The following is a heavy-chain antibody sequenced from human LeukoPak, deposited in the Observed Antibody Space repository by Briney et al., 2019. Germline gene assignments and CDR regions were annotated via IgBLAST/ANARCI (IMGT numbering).Heavy chain of an antibody. D-gene: IGHD1-26*01. CDR2: ISGGGGST. J-gene: IGHJ4*02. CDR3: AKGGKWDVTPFDY. Sequence: GGSLRLSCAASGFTFTSYSMNWVRQAPGKGLEWVSTISGGGGSTYYADSVKGRFTISRDNSKNTLYLQVNSLRAEDTAVYYCAKGGKWDVTPFDYWGQGTLVTVTS. V-gene: IGHV3-23*01. CDR1: GFTFTSYS.